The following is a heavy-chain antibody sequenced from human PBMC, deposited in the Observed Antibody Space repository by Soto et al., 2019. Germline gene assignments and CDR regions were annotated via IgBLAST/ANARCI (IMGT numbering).Heavy chain of an antibody. CDR1: GGSFSGYY. CDR3: TSSIQH. Sequence: PSETLSLTCAVYGGSFSGYYWSWIRQPPGKGLEWIGEINYSGSTYYNPSLQSRVTISVDTSKNQFSLKLSSVTAADTAVYYCTSSIQHWGQGTLVTVS. CDR2: INYSGST. V-gene: IGHV4-34*09. J-gene: IGHJ1*01.